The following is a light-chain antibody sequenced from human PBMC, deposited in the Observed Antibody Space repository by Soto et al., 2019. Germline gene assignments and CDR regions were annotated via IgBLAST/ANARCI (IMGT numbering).Light chain of an antibody. CDR2: GAS. V-gene: IGKV3-15*01. CDR3: QQYNNWPPGT. J-gene: IGKJ1*01. Sequence: EIVMTQSPATLSVSPGERATLSCRASQSVSSNLAWYQQKPGQAPRLLIYGASTRATGIPARFSGSRSGTEGTLTISSLQSEDFAVYYCQQYNNWPPGTFGKGTKVEIK. CDR1: QSVSSN.